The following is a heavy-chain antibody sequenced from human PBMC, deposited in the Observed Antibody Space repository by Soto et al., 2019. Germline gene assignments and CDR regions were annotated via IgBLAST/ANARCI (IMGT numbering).Heavy chain of an antibody. CDR2: ISRSSSYI. CDR3: ARDLHDYVSFRFDP. CDR1: EFTFSDSA. V-gene: IGHV3-21*01. D-gene: IGHD3-16*01. Sequence: PGVSLRLSCAASEFTFSDSAIHWVRQASGKGLEWVSSISRSSSYIYYADSVKGRFTISRDNAKNSLYLQMNSLRAEDTAVYYCARDLHDYVSFRFDPWGQET. J-gene: IGHJ5*02.